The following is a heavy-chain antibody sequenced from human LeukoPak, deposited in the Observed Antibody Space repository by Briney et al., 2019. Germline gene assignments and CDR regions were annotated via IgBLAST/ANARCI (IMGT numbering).Heavy chain of an antibody. CDR2: IYSGGSI. D-gene: IGHD3-22*01. J-gene: IGHJ4*02. V-gene: IGHV3-66*01. Sequence: GGSLRLSCAASGLTVSSNYMSWVRQAPGKGLEWVSVIYSGGSIYYADSVRGRFTISRDNPKNTLYLQMNSLRAEDTAVYYCAREGTYDSSGYFDYWGQGTLVTVSS. CDR1: GLTVSSNY. CDR3: AREGTYDSSGYFDY.